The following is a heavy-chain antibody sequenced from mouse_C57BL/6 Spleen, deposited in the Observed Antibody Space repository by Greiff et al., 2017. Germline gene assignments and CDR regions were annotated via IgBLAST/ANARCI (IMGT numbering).Heavy chain of an antibody. CDR2: IRSKSNNYAT. J-gene: IGHJ4*01. CDR3: VRHAEYYAMDY. V-gene: IGHV10-1*01. Sequence: EVQLVESGGGLVQPKGSLKLSCAASGFSFNTYAMNWVRQAPGKGLEWVARIRSKSNNYATYYADSVKDRFTISRDDSESMLYLQMNNLKTEDTAMYYCVRHAEYYAMDYWGQGTSVTVSS. CDR1: GFSFNTYA.